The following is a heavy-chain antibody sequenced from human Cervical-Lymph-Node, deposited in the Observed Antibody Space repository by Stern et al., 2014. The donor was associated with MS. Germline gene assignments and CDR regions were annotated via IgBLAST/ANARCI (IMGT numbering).Heavy chain of an antibody. J-gene: IGHJ5*02. CDR1: GGTFSSYG. D-gene: IGHD5-12*01. Sequence: VQLVESGAEVKKPGSSVKVSCKASGGTFSSYGVSWVRQAPGQGLEWMGRLIPMIDKTFYAQKFQGRVTITADKSTSTSYMELSSLRPEDTAVYYCASGVSGYSGYDEDWFDPWGQGTLVSVSS. CDR2: LIPMIDKT. V-gene: IGHV1-69*09. CDR3: ASGVSGYSGYDEDWFDP.